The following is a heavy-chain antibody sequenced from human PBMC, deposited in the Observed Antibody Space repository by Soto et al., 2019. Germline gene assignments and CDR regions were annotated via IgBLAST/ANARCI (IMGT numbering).Heavy chain of an antibody. CDR2: ISGSGGST. J-gene: IGHJ5*02. V-gene: IGHV3-23*01. Sequence: GGSLRLSCAASGFTFSSYAMSWVRQAPGKGLEWVSVISGSGGSTYYADSVKGRFTISGDNSKNTLYLQMNSLRAEDTAVYYCAKMYRLDLATKYNWFDPWGQGTLVTVSS. CDR1: GFTFSSYA. D-gene: IGHD5-12*01. CDR3: AKMYRLDLATKYNWFDP.